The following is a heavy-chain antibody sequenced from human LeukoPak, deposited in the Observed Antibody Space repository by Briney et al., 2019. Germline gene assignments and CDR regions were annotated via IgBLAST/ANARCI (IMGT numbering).Heavy chain of an antibody. J-gene: IGHJ6*03. CDR3: ARLPGYQYYYYYMDV. CDR1: GGSISSSSYY. CDR2: INHSGST. D-gene: IGHD3-16*02. V-gene: IGHV4-39*07. Sequence: PSETLSLTCTVSGGSISSSSYYWGWIRQPPGKGLEWIGEINHSGSTNYNPSLKSRVTISVDTSKNQFSLKLSSVTAADTAVYYCARLPGYQYYYYYMDVWGKGTTVTVSS.